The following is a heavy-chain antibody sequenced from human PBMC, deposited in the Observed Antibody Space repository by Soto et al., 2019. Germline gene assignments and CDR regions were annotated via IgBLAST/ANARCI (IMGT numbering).Heavy chain of an antibody. J-gene: IGHJ4*02. CDR1: GGTFSSYT. Sequence: QVQLVQSGAEVKKPGSSVKVSCKASGGTFSSYTISWVRQAPGQGLEWMGRIIPILGIANYAQKFQGRVXIXXDKSTRTAYMELSSLRSEDTAVYYCARAEGGIDDYWGQGTLVTVSS. CDR2: IIPILGIA. CDR3: ARAEGGIDDY. V-gene: IGHV1-69*02. D-gene: IGHD2-15*01.